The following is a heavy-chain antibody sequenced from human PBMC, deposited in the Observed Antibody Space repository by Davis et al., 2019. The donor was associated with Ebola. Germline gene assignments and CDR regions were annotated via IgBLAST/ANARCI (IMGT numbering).Heavy chain of an antibody. D-gene: IGHD3-3*01. CDR1: AYTFTSYG. J-gene: IGHJ4*02. CDR3: ARGRKYYDFWSGSSGYFDY. CDR2: IIAYNGNT. V-gene: IGHV1-18*01. Sequence: ASVMLSCNASAYTFTSYGISWLLHAPGQGLEWLVWIIAYNGNTNYAQKLQGIVTMTTDTSTSTAYMELRSLRSDDTAVYYCARGRKYYDFWSGSSGYFDYWGQGTLVTVSS.